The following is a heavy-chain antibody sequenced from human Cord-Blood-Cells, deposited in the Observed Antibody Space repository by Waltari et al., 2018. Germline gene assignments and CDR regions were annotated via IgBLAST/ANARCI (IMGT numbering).Heavy chain of an antibody. CDR1: GGSFSGYY. J-gene: IGHJ2*01. CDR2: INHRGNT. D-gene: IGHD2-2*01. CDR3: ARVVPTYCSSTSCYRIYWYFDL. V-gene: IGHV4-34*01. Sequence: QVQLQQWGAGLLKPSETLSLTCAVYGGSFSGYYWSWIRQPPGKGLEWIGEINHRGNTNYNPSLKGRVTRSVDTSKNQFSLKLSSVTAADTAVYYCARVVPTYCSSTSCYRIYWYFDLWGRGTLVTVSS.